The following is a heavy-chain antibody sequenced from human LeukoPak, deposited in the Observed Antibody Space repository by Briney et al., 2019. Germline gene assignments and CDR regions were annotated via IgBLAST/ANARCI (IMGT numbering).Heavy chain of an antibody. CDR1: EFSFKNYW. J-gene: IGHJ4*02. Sequence: GGSLRLSCAASEFSFKNYWMSWVRQAPGKGLEWVANIQQDGSNKFYADFVKGRFTISRDNARNSLYLQMNSLRAEDTAVYYCARESVPGTADFDYWGQGTLVTVSS. CDR3: ARESVPGTADFDY. V-gene: IGHV3-7*01. CDR2: IQQDGSNK. D-gene: IGHD1-1*01.